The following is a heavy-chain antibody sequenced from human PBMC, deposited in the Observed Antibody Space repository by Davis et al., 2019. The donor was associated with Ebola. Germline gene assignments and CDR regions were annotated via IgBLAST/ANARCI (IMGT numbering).Heavy chain of an antibody. J-gene: IGHJ4*02. V-gene: IGHV3-23*01. CDR1: VITFSSYA. CDR3: ARDGYSGYDPIYGDYPDY. CDR2: ISGSGGST. Sequence: GESLKISCTDSVITFSSYAMTWVRQAPGKGLEWVSAISGSGGSTYYADSVKGRFTISRDDSKKTLYLQMNSLRAEDTAVYYCARDGYSGYDPIYGDYPDYWGQGNLVTVSS. D-gene: IGHD5-12*01.